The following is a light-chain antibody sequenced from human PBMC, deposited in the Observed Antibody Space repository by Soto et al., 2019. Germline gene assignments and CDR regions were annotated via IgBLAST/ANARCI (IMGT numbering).Light chain of an antibody. Sequence: EIVLTQSPGTLSLSPGVRATLSCRASQSVSSNYFAWYQQKPGQAPRLLIYGVSSRPTGIPDRFSGSGSGTAFTLTISRLEPEDFATYYCQQSYRTPHTFGQGTKLETK. CDR3: QQSYRTPHT. J-gene: IGKJ2*01. V-gene: IGKV3-20*01. CDR2: GVS. CDR1: QSVSSNY.